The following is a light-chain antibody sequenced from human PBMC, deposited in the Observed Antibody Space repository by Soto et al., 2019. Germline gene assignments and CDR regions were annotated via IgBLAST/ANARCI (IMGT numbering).Light chain of an antibody. V-gene: IGKV1-33*01. CDR3: QQYDNLET. CDR1: QDISNY. CDR2: DAS. J-gene: IGKJ3*01. Sequence: DIQMTQSPSSLSASVGDRVTITCQASQDISNYLNWYQQKPGKAPKLLIYDASNLETGVPSSFSGSGSGTDFTFTISSLQPEDIATYYCQQYDNLETFGPGTKVDIK.